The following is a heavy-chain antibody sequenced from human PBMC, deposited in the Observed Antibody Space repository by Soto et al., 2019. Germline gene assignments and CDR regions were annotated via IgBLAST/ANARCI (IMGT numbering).Heavy chain of an antibody. J-gene: IGHJ4*02. CDR2: IWYDGSNK. CDR1: GFTFSSYG. Sequence: PGGSLRLSCAASGFTFSSYGMHWVRQAPGKGLEWVAVIWYDGSNKYYADSVKGRFTISRDNSKNTLYLQMNSLRAEDTAVYYCAREDIVATTLFDYWGQGTLVTVSS. V-gene: IGHV3-33*01. D-gene: IGHD5-12*01. CDR3: AREDIVATTLFDY.